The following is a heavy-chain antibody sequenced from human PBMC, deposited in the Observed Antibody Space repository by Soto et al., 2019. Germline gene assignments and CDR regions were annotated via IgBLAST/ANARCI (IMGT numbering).Heavy chain of an antibody. J-gene: IGHJ4*02. CDR2: ISAYNGNT. V-gene: IGHV1-18*01. CDR3: ARDFGSGLSDHGPVFDS. D-gene: IGHD3-3*01. Sequence: ASVKVSCKASGYIFTSYGISWVRQAPGQGLEWMGWISAYNGNTKDAQNLQGRVTLTTDTSTYTAYMELRSLQSDDTAVYYCARDFGSGLSDHGPVFDSWGQGALVTVSS. CDR1: GYIFTSYG.